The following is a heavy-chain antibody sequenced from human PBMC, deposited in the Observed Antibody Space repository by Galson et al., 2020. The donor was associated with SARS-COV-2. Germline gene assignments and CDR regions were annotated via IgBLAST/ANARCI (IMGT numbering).Heavy chain of an antibody. D-gene: IGHD4-4*01. CDR2: IWHDASNK. Sequence: GGSLRLSCEASGFTFSSYGMHWVRQAPGKGLEGVAGIWHDASNKYYTDSVRGRFSISRDNSKNTVSLQMNSLRAEDTAVYYCARDGQSGAPYAFDFWGQGTTVTVSS. V-gene: IGHV3-33*01. CDR1: GFTFSSYG. J-gene: IGHJ3*01. CDR3: ARDGQSGAPYAFDF.